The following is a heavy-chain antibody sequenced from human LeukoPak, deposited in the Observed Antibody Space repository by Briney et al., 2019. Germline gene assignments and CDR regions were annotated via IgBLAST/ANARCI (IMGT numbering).Heavy chain of an antibody. CDR2: IYYSGST. V-gene: IGHV4-59*08. D-gene: IGHD6-19*01. Sequence: SETLSLTCTVSGGSISSYYWSWIRQPPGKGLEWIGYIYYSGSTNYNPSLKSRVTISVDTSKNQFSLKLSSVTAADTAVYYCARHVPSGWYQDYWGQGTLVTVSS. CDR1: GGSISSYY. J-gene: IGHJ4*02. CDR3: ARHVPSGWYQDY.